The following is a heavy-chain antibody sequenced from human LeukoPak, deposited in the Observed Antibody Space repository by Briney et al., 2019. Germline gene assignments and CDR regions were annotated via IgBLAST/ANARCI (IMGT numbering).Heavy chain of an antibody. CDR2: IYTSGST. D-gene: IGHD6-13*01. J-gene: IGHJ3*02. CDR3: ARGSSWTFDAFDI. Sequence: PSETLSLTCTVSGGSISSYDWSWIRQPPGKGLEWIGRIYTSGSTNYNHSLRSRVTMSVNTSKNQFSLKLSSVTAADTAVYYCARGSSWTFDAFDIWGQGTMVTVSS. V-gene: IGHV4-4*07. CDR1: GGSISSYD.